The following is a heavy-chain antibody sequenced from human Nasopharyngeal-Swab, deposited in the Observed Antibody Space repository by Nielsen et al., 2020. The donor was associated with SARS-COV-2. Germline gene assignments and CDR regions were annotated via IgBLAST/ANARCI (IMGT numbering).Heavy chain of an antibody. CDR2: INHSGST. Sequence: WIRQPPGKGLEWIGEINHSGSTNYNPSLKSRVTISVDTSKNQFSLKLSSVTAADTAVYYCARARRNFLVVSAFDYWGQGTLVTVSS. J-gene: IGHJ4*02. CDR3: ARARRNFLVVSAFDY. D-gene: IGHD2-21*02. V-gene: IGHV4-34*01.